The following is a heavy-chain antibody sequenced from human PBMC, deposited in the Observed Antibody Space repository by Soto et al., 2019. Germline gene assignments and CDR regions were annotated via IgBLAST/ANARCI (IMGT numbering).Heavy chain of an antibody. CDR1: GFTFSNAW. CDR2: IKSKTDRGTT. D-gene: IGHD3-10*01. J-gene: IGHJ4*02. V-gene: IGHV3-15*01. Sequence: EVQLVESGGGLVKPGGSLRLSCAASGFTFSNAWMSWGRQAPGKGLELVGRIKSKTDRGTTDYAAPVKGRFTISRDDSKNTLYLQMNSLKTEDTAVYYCTTDRQRGRGVRTFDYWGQGTLVTVSS. CDR3: TTDRQRGRGVRTFDY.